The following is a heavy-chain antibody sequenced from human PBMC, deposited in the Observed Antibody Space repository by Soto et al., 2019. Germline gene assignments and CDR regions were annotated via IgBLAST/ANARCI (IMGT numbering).Heavy chain of an antibody. Sequence: QVQLQESGPGLVKPSETLSLTCTVSGGSVSSGSYYWSWIRQPPGKGLEWIGYIYYSGSTNYNPSPTSRLXXXVXXSKNEFSRKLSSVTAADTAVYYCARGIEGWYQGRYYYGMDVWGQGTTVPVSS. CDR1: GGSVSSGSYY. J-gene: IGHJ6*02. V-gene: IGHV4-61*01. D-gene: IGHD6-19*01. CDR3: ARGIEGWYQGRYYYGMDV. CDR2: IYYSGST.